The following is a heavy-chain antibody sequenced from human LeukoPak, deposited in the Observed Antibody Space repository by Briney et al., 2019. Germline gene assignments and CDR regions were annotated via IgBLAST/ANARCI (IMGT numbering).Heavy chain of an antibody. CDR3: ASTTIFGVVHGAFDV. CDR2: ISSSSSYI. V-gene: IGHV3-21*01. J-gene: IGHJ3*01. CDR1: GFTFSSYG. D-gene: IGHD3-3*01. Sequence: GGSLRLSCAASGFTFSSYGMNWVRQAPGKGLEWVSSISSSSSYIYYADSVKGRFTISRDNAKNSLYLQMNSLRAEDTAVYYCASTTIFGVVHGAFDVWGQGTMVTVSS.